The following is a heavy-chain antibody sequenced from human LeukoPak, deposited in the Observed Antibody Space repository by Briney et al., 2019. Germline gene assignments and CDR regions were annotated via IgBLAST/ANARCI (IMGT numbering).Heavy chain of an antibody. CDR2: ISSSGRYT. D-gene: IGHD3-9*01. CDR3: ARVGSLTGYYLDA. V-gene: IGHV3-11*05. CDR1: GFTFSDNS. Sequence: SGGSLRLSCAASGFTFSDNSMTWIRQAPGKGLEWVSYISSSGRYTKSADSVKGRFTISRDNAKKSLYLEMNSLSADDTAVYYCARVGSLTGYYLDAWGQGTLVTVSS. J-gene: IGHJ5*02.